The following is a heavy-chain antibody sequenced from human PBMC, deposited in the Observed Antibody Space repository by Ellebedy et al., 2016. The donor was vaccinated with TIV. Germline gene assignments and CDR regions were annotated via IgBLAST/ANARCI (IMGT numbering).Heavy chain of an antibody. CDR3: ARESYALLPTFFDL. Sequence: GESLKISXVGSGFTFSTYALTWVRQAPGKGLEYVSHLSTSGGTTNYADSVKGRFTISRDNSKNTLYLQMNSLRAEDTAVYYCARESYALLPTFFDLWGQGTLVTVSS. CDR2: LSTSGGTT. J-gene: IGHJ4*02. D-gene: IGHD3-16*01. V-gene: IGHV3-23*01. CDR1: GFTFSTYA.